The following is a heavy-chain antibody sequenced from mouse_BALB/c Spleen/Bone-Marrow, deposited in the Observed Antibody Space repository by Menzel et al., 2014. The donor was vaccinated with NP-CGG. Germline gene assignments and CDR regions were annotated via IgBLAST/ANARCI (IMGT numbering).Heavy chain of an antibody. J-gene: IGHJ4*01. Sequence: VQLKQSGPELVKPGASVKVSCKASGYAFTSYNMYWVKQSHGKSLEWIGYIDPYSGGTNYNQKFRGKATLTVDKSSNTAYIHLNSLTSEDSAIYFCARELSRAMDYWGQGTSVTVSS. CDR2: IDPYSGGT. CDR1: GYAFTSYN. CDR3: ARELSRAMDY. D-gene: IGHD2-12*01. V-gene: IGHV1S135*01.